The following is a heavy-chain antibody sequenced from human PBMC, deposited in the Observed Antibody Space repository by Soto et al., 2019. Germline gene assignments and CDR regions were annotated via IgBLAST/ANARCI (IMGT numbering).Heavy chain of an antibody. J-gene: IGHJ3*02. CDR2: ISSSSSYI. V-gene: IGHV3-21*01. CDR1: GFTFSSYS. Sequence: PGGSLRLSCAASGFTFSSYSMNWVRQAPGRGLEWVSSISSSSSYIYYADSVKGRFTISRDNAKNSLYLQMNSLRAEDTAVYYCAKTYYDFWSGPDAFDIWGQGTMVTVSS. D-gene: IGHD3-3*01. CDR3: AKTYYDFWSGPDAFDI.